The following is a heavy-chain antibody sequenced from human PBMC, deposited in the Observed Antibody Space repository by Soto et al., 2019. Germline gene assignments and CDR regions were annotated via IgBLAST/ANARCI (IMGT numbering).Heavy chain of an antibody. Sequence: EVQLVESGGGLVQPGGSLRLSCAASGFTFSSYSMNWVRQAPGKGLEWVSYISSSSSTIYYADSVKGRFTISRDNAKNSLYLQMNSLRAEDTAVHYCARDSLPPNFDYWGQGTLVTVSS. V-gene: IGHV3-48*01. J-gene: IGHJ4*02. CDR3: ARDSLPPNFDY. CDR1: GFTFSSYS. D-gene: IGHD1-26*01. CDR2: ISSSSSTI.